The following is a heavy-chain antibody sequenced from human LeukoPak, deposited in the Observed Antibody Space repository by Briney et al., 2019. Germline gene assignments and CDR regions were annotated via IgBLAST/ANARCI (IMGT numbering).Heavy chain of an antibody. V-gene: IGHV3-23*01. J-gene: IGHJ3*02. D-gene: IGHD3-22*01. CDR2: ISGIVGGT. Sequence: PGGSLRLSCAVSGFTPSRYAMSWVRPAPGKGLGWVSAISGIVGGTYYTDSVKGRFTLSRANSKHTLYLQMNRLRAEDTAVYYCAKDRYDSSGYYYGDAFYMWGQGTMVTVSS. CDR1: GFTPSRYA. CDR3: AKDRYDSSGYYYGDAFYM.